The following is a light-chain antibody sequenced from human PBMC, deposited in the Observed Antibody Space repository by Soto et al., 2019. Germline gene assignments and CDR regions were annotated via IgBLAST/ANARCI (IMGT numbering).Light chain of an antibody. V-gene: IGKV3-20*01. J-gene: IGKJ1*01. CDR3: QQYGNAPWT. Sequence: EIVLTQSPGTLSLSPGERATLSCRASQSVSSSYLAWYQQKPGQAPRLLIYGASNRANGIPDRFSGSGSGTDFTLTTSRLEAEDFAVYYCQQYGNAPWTFGQGTKVES. CDR1: QSVSSSY. CDR2: GAS.